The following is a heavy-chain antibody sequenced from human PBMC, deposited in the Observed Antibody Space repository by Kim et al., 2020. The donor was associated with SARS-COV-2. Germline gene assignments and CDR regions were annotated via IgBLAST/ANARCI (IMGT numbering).Heavy chain of an antibody. CDR1: GYTFTSYG. CDR3: ARELYSSGWYENAIYYYYGMDV. V-gene: IGHV1-18*01. J-gene: IGHJ6*02. CDR2: ISAYNGNT. D-gene: IGHD6-19*01. Sequence: ASVKVSCKASGYTFTSYGISWVRQAPGQGLEWMGWISAYNGNTNYAQKLQGRVTMTTDTSTSTAYMELRSLRSDDTAVYYCARELYSSGWYENAIYYYYGMDVWGQGTTVTVSS.